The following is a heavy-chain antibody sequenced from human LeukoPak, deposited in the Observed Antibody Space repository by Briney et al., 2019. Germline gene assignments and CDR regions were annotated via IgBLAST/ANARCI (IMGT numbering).Heavy chain of an antibody. Sequence: PGGSLTLSCAASGFTFSTYSMNWVRQAPGKGLEWVSYITGSSIIYYSDSVKGRFTVSRDNAKNSLYLQMSSLRAEDTAVYYCASVRGGYWGQGTLVTVSS. CDR3: ASVRGGY. J-gene: IGHJ4*02. CDR2: ITGSSII. D-gene: IGHD3-16*01. CDR1: GFTFSTYS. V-gene: IGHV3-48*01.